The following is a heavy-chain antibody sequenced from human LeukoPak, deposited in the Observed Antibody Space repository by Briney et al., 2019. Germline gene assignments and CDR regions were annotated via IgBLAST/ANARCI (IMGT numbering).Heavy chain of an antibody. CDR2: MNPNSGNT. Sequence: GASVKVSCKASGYTFTSYDINWVRQATGQGLEWMGWMNPNSGNTGYAQKFQGRVTMTRNTSISTAYMELSSLRSEDTAVYYCARWVRKIAAAGLYYFDYWGQGTLVTVSS. D-gene: IGHD6-13*01. V-gene: IGHV1-8*01. CDR3: ARWVRKIAAAGLYYFDY. J-gene: IGHJ4*02. CDR1: GYTFTSYD.